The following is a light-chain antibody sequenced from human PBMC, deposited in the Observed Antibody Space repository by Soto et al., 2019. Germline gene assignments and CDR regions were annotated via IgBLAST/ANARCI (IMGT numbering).Light chain of an antibody. CDR3: QQYKSWPPIT. CDR2: SAS. V-gene: IGKV3D-15*01. J-gene: IGKJ5*01. CDR1: QSLSNS. Sequence: EIVMTQSPGTLTVSPGEGAALSCRASQSLSNSLAWYQQRPGQAPRLLIYSASTRATGIPARFSGRGSGTEFTLTISSLQSEDFAVYYCQQYKSWPPITFGQGTRLEIK.